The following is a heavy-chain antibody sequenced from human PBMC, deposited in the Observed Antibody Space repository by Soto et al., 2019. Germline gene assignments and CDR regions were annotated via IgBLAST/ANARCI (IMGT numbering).Heavy chain of an antibody. J-gene: IGHJ5*02. CDR3: LIVQKTDNWFDP. CDR1: GFTFSSYW. CDR2: IKQDGSEK. Sequence: PGGSLRLSCAASGFTFSSYWMSWVRQAPGKGLEWVANIKQDGSEKYYVDSVKGRFTISRDNAKNSLYLQMNSLRAEDTAVYYCLIVQKTDNWFDPWGQGTLVTVSS. V-gene: IGHV3-7*01. D-gene: IGHD1-1*01.